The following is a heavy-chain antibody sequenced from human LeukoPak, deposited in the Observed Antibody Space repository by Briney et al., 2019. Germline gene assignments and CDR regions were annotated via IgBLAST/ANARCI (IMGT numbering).Heavy chain of an antibody. D-gene: IGHD2-2*02. V-gene: IGHV3-66*01. J-gene: IGHJ4*02. CDR3: YIDY. CDR1: GFTVSNNY. Sequence: GGSLRLSCAASGFTVSNNYMSWVRQAPGKGLEWVSIIYRYAGTNYADSVKGRFTISRDNCKNTLYLQMNSLRSEDTDPSLLYIDYWGQGTLVTVSS. CDR2: IYRYAGT.